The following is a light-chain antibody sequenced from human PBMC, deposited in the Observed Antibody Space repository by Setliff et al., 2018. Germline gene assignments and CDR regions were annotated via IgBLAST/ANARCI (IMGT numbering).Light chain of an antibody. CDR3: TSYASGSTYVV. V-gene: IGLV2-14*03. CDR2: DVT. J-gene: IGLJ2*01. CDR1: SSDIGAFNY. Sequence: QSVLTQHASVSGSPGQSITISCTGSSSDIGAFNYVSWYQKNPRQAPKLMIYDVTKRPSGVSDRFSGSKSGNTASLTISGLQAGDEADYFCTSYASGSTYVVFGGGTKVTVL.